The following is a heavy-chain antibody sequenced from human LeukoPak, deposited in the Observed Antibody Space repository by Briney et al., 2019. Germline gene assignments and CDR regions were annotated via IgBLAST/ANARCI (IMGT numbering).Heavy chain of an antibody. V-gene: IGHV3-30*03. CDR1: GFTFSSYG. J-gene: IGHJ4*02. CDR2: ISYDGSNK. Sequence: GGSLRLSCAASGFTFSSYGMHWVRQAPGKGLEWVAVISYDGSNKYYADSVKGRFTLSRDNSKNTLYLQMTSLRAEDSAVYYCARPQNSGAIMSFLIDSWGQGTLVTVSS. D-gene: IGHD4/OR15-4a*01. CDR3: ARPQNSGAIMSFLIDS.